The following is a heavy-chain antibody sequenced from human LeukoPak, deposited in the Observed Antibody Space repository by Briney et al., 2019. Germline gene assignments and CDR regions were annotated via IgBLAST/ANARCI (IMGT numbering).Heavy chain of an antibody. CDR2: IYYSGST. Sequence: PSETLSLTCTVSGGSISSSSYYWGWIRQPPGKGLEWIGSIYYSGSTYYNPSLKSRVTISVDTSKNQFSLKLSSVTAADTAVYYCARGKNGCSSTSCYAGLFDYWGQGTLVTVSS. CDR3: ARGKNGCSSTSCYAGLFDY. V-gene: IGHV4-39*01. CDR1: GGSISSSSYY. D-gene: IGHD2-2*01. J-gene: IGHJ4*02.